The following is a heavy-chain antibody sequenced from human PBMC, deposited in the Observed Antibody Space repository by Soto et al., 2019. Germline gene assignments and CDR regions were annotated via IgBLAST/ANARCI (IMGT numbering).Heavy chain of an antibody. CDR1: GGRFSSYS. J-gene: IGHJ3*02. CDR3: ARDNGQRDYYDSSLDAFDI. V-gene: IGHV1-69*13. CDR2: IIPIFSTP. Sequence: ASVKVSFKACGGRFSSYSRWSVRQAPGQGLEWMGGIIPIFSTPNYAQKFQGGVTITADESTSTAYMELSSLRSEDTAVYYCARDNGQRDYYDSSLDAFDIWGPRTLVTVS. D-gene: IGHD3-22*01.